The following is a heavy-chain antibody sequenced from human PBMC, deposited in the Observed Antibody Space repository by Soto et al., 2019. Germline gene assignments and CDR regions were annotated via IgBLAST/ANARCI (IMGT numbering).Heavy chain of an antibody. Sequence: QVQLVQSGDEVRKPRSSVKVSCKASGYIFVNYGIAWVRQAPGQGLEWMGWISPYSGKTHYASKVQGRLTMTTDTSTSTAYMDLGSLTSDDTAVYYCAMVDNYVTPTPQDVWGQGTTVTVSS. CDR2: ISPYSGKT. D-gene: IGHD3-16*01. V-gene: IGHV1-18*01. CDR3: AMVDNYVTPTPQDV. J-gene: IGHJ6*02. CDR1: GYIFVNYG.